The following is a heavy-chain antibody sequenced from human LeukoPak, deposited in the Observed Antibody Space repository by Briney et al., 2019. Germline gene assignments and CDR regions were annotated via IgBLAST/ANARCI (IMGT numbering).Heavy chain of an antibody. CDR3: AKDTALGGSGTDY. CDR1: GFTFSNYG. CDR2: IRYDGSNK. J-gene: IGHJ4*02. D-gene: IGHD3-10*01. Sequence: PGGSLRLSCAASGFTFSNYGMHWVRQAPGKGLEWVAFIRYDGSNKYYADSVKGRFTISRDNSKNTLYLQMNSLRAEDTAVYYCAKDTALGGSGTDYWGQGTLVTVSS. V-gene: IGHV3-30*02.